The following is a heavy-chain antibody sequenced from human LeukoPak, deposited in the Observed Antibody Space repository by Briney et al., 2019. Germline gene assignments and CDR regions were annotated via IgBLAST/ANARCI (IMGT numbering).Heavy chain of an antibody. CDR1: GGSISSYY. Sequence: PSETLSLTCTVSGGSISSYYWSWIRQPPGKGLESIGYVHYSGSTHYNPSLKSRVTISIDTSKNQFSLKLSSVTAADTAVYYCARGGNYDSRGTFDIWGQGTMVIVSS. J-gene: IGHJ3*02. CDR2: VHYSGST. CDR3: ARGGNYDSRGTFDI. V-gene: IGHV4-59*01. D-gene: IGHD3-22*01.